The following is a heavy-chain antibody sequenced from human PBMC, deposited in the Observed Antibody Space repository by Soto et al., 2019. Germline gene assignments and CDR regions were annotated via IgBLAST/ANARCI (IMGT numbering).Heavy chain of an antibody. D-gene: IGHD1-1*01. CDR2: MSHSGGT. CDR1: GGFVSSGSYY. V-gene: IGHV4-34*01. J-gene: IGHJ3*02. CDR3: ARVERGTATTVVDAFDI. Sequence: QVQLQQWGAGLLKPSETLSLTCAVYGGFVSSGSYYWSWIRQPPGKGLEWIGEMSHSGGTHFNPSLKSGVTISVDTSKNQFSLKISSVTAADTALYYCARVERGTATTVVDAFDIWGQGTMVTVSS.